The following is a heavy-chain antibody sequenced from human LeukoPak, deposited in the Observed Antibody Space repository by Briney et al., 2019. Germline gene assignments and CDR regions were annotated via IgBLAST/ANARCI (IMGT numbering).Heavy chain of an antibody. V-gene: IGHV4-59*01. CDR1: GGSISSYY. CDR2: IYYSGST. D-gene: IGHD6-19*01. J-gene: IGHJ6*02. Sequence: SETLSLTCTVSGGSISSYYWSWIRQPPGKGLEWIGYIYYSGSTNYNPSLKSRVTISVDTSKNQFSLKLSSVTAADTAVYYCARDRRSGWPNYYYYGMDVWGQGTTVTVSS. CDR3: ARDRRSGWPNYYYYGMDV.